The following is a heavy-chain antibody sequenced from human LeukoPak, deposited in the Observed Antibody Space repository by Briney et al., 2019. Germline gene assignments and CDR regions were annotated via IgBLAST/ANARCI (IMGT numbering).Heavy chain of an antibody. CDR2: IYTSGST. Sequence: SETLSLTCTVSGNSISTYYWSWIRQPAGKGLEWIGRIYTSGSTNYNPSLKSRVTMSIDTSKTQFSLKLSSVTAADTAVYYCARLPTVVTRVAFDIWGQGTMVTVSS. V-gene: IGHV4-4*07. D-gene: IGHD4-23*01. CDR3: ARLPTVVTRVAFDI. J-gene: IGHJ3*02. CDR1: GNSISTYY.